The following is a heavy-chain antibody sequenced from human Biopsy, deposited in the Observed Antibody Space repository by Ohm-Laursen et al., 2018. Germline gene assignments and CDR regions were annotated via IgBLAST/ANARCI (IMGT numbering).Heavy chain of an antibody. CDR3: VRSLRNYDFLDS. CDR2: LTWNSGTI. D-gene: IGHD3-16*01. CDR1: GFTFDDYA. V-gene: IGHV3-9*01. Sequence: LSLTCAASGFTFDDYAMHWIRQGPGKGLEWVAGLTWNSGTIAYAGSVRGRFTISRDNAKNSLYLQMNNLTSEDTALYYCVRSLRNYDFLDSWGQGTPVSVSS. J-gene: IGHJ4*02.